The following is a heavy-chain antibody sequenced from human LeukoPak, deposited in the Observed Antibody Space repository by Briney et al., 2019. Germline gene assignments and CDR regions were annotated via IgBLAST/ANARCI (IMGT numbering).Heavy chain of an antibody. V-gene: IGHV3-11*01. CDR1: GFTFSDYY. Sequence: PGGSLRLSCAASGFTFSDYYMSWIRQAPGKGLEWVSYISSSGSTIYYADSVKGRFTISRDNAKNSLYLQMNSLRPEDTAVYYCARSEDMFRGVIHYYYYGMDVWGQGPTVTVSS. CDR2: ISSSGSTI. CDR3: ARSEDMFRGVIHYYYYGMDV. D-gene: IGHD3-10*01. J-gene: IGHJ6*02.